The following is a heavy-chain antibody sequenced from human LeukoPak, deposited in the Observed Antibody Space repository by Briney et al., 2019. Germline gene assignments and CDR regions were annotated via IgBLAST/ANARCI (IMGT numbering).Heavy chain of an antibody. CDR2: IYPDDSDT. V-gene: IGHV5-51*01. Sequence: GESLKISCKGSGYRFTNYWLGWVRQMPGKGPEWMGIIYPDDSDTRQRPSFQGQVTMSADKSITTASLQWRSLHASHTALYYCARRANARREGYKLGCDLWGQGTLVSVSS. D-gene: IGHD5-24*01. CDR3: ARRANARREGYKLGCDL. CDR1: GYRFTNYW. J-gene: IGHJ5*02.